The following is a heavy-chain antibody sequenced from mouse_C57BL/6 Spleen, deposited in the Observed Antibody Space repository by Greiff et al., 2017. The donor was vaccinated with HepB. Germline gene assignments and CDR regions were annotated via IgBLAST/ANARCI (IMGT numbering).Heavy chain of an antibody. V-gene: IGHV1-82*01. CDR2: IYPGDGDT. D-gene: IGHD2-5*01. CDR3: ARGYSNYEDY. J-gene: IGHJ2*01. Sequence: QVQLKQSGPELVKPGASVKISCKASGYAFSSSWMNWVKQRPGKGLEWIGRIYPGDGDTNYNGKFKGKATLTADKSSSTAYMQLSSLTSEDSAVYFCARGYSNYEDYWGQGTTLTVSS. CDR1: GYAFSSSW.